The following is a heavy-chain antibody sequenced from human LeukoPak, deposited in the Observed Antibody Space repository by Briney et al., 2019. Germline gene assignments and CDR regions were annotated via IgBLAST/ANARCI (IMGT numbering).Heavy chain of an antibody. D-gene: IGHD6-13*01. CDR3: ANRGQQLYDY. V-gene: IGHV1-18*01. J-gene: IGHJ4*02. Sequence: SVKVSCKISDYTFGSDGFTWVRQAPGKGLEWMGWINTHNGNKNYAQKFQGRVTMTTDTSTNTAYMDLRSLTSDDTATYYCANRGQQLYDYWGQGTLVTVSS. CDR2: INTHNGNK. CDR1: DYTFGSDG.